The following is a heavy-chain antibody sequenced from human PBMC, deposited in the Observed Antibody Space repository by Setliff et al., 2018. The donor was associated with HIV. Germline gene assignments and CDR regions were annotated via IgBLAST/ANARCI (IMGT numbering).Heavy chain of an antibody. D-gene: IGHD3-3*01. CDR2: IYTSGIT. V-gene: IGHV4-61*02. CDR3: ARGASMIFGVVIPFSFYYYMDV. CDR1: GASISSGSFF. Sequence: PSETLSLTCTVSGASISSGSFFCSWIRQPAGKGLEWIGRIYTSGITNYNPSLKSRVTISVDTSKNQFSLKLSSVTAADTAVYYCARGASMIFGVVIPFSFYYYMDVWGKGTTVTVSS. J-gene: IGHJ6*03.